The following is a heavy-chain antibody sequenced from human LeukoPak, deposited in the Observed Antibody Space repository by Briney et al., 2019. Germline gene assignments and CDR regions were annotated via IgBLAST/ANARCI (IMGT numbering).Heavy chain of an antibody. J-gene: IGHJ3*01. CDR1: GFTFSSNW. V-gene: IGHV3-7*01. Sequence: GGSLRLSCAASGFTFSSNWMSWVRQAPGKGLEWVANIKEDGSEKYYVDSVKGRFTISRDNAKSLMYLQLNSLRAGDTALYFCARGGKKNGGDSFHLWGPGTMVTVAS. D-gene: IGHD3-10*01. CDR3: ARGGKKNGGDSFHL. CDR2: IKEDGSEK.